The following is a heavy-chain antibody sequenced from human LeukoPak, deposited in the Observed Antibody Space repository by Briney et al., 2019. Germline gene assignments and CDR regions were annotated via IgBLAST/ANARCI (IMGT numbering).Heavy chain of an antibody. CDR3: AKETVRGVIISELDY. Sequence: GGSLRLSCAASGFTFSSYGMHWVRQAPGKGLEWVAVISYDGSNKYYADSVKGRFTISRDNSKNTLYLQMNSLRAEDTAVYYCAKETVRGVIISELDYWGQGTLVTVPS. J-gene: IGHJ4*02. CDR1: GFTFSSYG. V-gene: IGHV3-30*18. D-gene: IGHD3-10*01. CDR2: ISYDGSNK.